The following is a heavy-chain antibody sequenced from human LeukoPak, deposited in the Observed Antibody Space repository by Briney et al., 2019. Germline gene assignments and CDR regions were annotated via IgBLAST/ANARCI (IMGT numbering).Heavy chain of an antibody. CDR2: ISDSGGST. J-gene: IGHJ4*02. D-gene: IGHD1-1*01. Sequence: PGGSLRLSCSASGFPFSSYAMHWVRQAPGKGLEYVSAISDSGGSTYYADSVKGRFTISRDNSKNTLYLQMNSLRAEDTAVYYCARKTDHQTGGDYWGQGTLVTVSS. CDR3: ARKTDHQTGGDY. CDR1: GFPFSSYA. V-gene: IGHV3-64*04.